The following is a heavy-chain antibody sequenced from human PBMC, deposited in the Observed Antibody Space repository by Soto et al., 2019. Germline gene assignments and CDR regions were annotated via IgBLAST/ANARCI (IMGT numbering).Heavy chain of an antibody. J-gene: IGHJ6*02. CDR3: ARGVGYDFFSGYSYYYYVIDF. Sequence: SKNPYITSTVSDDSISSYYWRWIRQPPGKGLEWIGYIYYSGSTNYNPSLKSRVTISVDTSKNQFSLKLSSVTAADTAVYYCARGVGYDFFSGYSYYYYVIDFCGQGSTVIGSS. CDR1: DDSISSYY. CDR2: IYYSGST. V-gene: IGHV4-59*01. D-gene: IGHD3-3*01.